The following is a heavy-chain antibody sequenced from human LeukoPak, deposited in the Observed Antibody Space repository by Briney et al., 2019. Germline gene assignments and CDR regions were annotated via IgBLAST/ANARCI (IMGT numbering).Heavy chain of an antibody. CDR2: IYYSGST. D-gene: IGHD6-19*01. J-gene: IGHJ3*02. CDR1: GGSISSYY. V-gene: IGHV4-59*01. CDR3: ARTSSGWKGDAFDI. Sequence: SETLSLTCTVSGGSISSYYWSWIRQPPGKGLEWIGYIYYSGSTNYNPSLKSRVTISVDTSKNQFSLELSSVTAADTAVYYCARTSSGWKGDAFDIWGQGTMATVSS.